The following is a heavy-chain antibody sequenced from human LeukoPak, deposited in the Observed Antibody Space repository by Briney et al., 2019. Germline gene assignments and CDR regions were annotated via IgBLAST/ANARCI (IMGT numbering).Heavy chain of an antibody. V-gene: IGHV4-59*01. CDR2: IYYSGST. Sequence: SETLSLTCTVSGGSISSYYWSWIRQPPGKGLEWIGYIYYSGSTNYNPSLKSQVTISVDTSKNQFSLKLSSVTAADTAVYYCARVGVPPFWSGYPDGYFDYWGQGTLVTVSS. D-gene: IGHD3-3*01. CDR1: GGSISSYY. CDR3: ARVGVPPFWSGYPDGYFDY. J-gene: IGHJ4*02.